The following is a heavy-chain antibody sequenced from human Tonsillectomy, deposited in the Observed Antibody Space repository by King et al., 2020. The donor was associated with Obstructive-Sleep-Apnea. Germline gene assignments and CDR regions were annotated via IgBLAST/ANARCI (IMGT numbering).Heavy chain of an antibody. J-gene: IGHJ4*02. CDR1: GGAISTNNW. Sequence: QLQESGPGLVKPSGTLSLTCAVSGGAISTNNWWSWVRQPPGKGLEWIGEIYHSGNTNYNPSLKSRVTISVDRSKKQFSLKLNSVTAADTAIYYCARGQGTFGELFFDYWGQGALVTVSS. CDR3: ARGQGTFGELFFDY. D-gene: IGHD3-10*01. V-gene: IGHV4-4*02. CDR2: IYHSGNT.